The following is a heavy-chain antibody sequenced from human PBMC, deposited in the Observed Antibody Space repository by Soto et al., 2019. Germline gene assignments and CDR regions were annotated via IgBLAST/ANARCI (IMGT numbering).Heavy chain of an antibody. V-gene: IGHV5-51*03. CDR2: IYPGDSDT. D-gene: IGHD6-19*01. CDR1: GYSFTSYW. Sequence: EVQLVQSGAEVKKPGESLKISCKGSGYSFTSYWIGWVRQMPGKGLEWMGIIYPGDSDTRYSPSFQGQVTISADKSISTAYLQWSSLKASDTAMYYCARYTKVNGYSSGDDAFDIWGQGTMVTVSS. J-gene: IGHJ3*02. CDR3: ARYTKVNGYSSGDDAFDI.